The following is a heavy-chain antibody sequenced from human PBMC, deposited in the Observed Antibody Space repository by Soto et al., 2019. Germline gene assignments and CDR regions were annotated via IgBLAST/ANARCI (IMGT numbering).Heavy chain of an antibody. CDR2: ISYDGSNK. V-gene: IGHV3-30*18. CDR3: AKDRQYYFDY. Sequence: GGSLRLSCAASGFTFSSYGMHWVRQAPGKGLEWVAVISYDGSNKYYADSVKGRFTISRDNSKNTLYLQMNSLRAEDTAVYYCAKDRQYYFDYWGQGTLVTVSS. CDR1: GFTFSSYG. J-gene: IGHJ4*02. D-gene: IGHD6-19*01.